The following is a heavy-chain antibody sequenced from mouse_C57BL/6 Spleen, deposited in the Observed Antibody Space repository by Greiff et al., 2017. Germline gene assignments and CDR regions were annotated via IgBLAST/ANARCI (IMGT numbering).Heavy chain of an antibody. CDR1: GFTFTDYY. D-gene: IGHD2-3*01. J-gene: IGHJ3*01. V-gene: IGHV7-3*01. Sequence: EVQLVESGGGLVQPGGSLSLSCAASGFTFTDYYMSWVRQPPGKALEWLGFIRNKANGYTTEYSASVKGRFTISRDNSQSILYLQMNALRAEDSATYYCARYDDGWRFAYWGQGTLVTVSA. CDR2: IRNKANGYTT. CDR3: ARYDDGWRFAY.